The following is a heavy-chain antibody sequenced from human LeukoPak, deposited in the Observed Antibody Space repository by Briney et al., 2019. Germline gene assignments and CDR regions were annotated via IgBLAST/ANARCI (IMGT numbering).Heavy chain of an antibody. V-gene: IGHV3-48*03. D-gene: IGHD1-1*01. CDR1: GLTFSTYE. CDR2: ISSSGRTI. J-gene: IGHJ4*03. Sequence: GGSLRLSRAASGLTFSTYEMNWVRQAPGKGLEWVSYISSSGRTIYYIDSVKGRFTISRDNTKNSLYLQMNSLRAEDTAVYYCASGSGTDYWGKGTLVTVSS. CDR3: ASGSGTDY.